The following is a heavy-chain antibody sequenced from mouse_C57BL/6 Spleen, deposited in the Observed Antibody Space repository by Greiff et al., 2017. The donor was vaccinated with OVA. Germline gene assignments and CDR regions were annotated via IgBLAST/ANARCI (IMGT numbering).Heavy chain of an antibody. CDR2: FHPYNDDT. D-gene: IGHD2-1*01. CDR1: GYTFTTYP. J-gene: IGHJ1*03. CDR3: ARGDFYGNYDWYFDV. Sequence: QVQLQQSGAELVKPGASVKMSCKASGYTFTTYPIEWMKQNHGKSLEWIGNFHPYNDDTKYNEKFKGKATLTVEKSSSTVYLELSRLTSDDSAVYYCARGDFYGNYDWYFDVWGTGTTVTVSS. V-gene: IGHV1-47*01.